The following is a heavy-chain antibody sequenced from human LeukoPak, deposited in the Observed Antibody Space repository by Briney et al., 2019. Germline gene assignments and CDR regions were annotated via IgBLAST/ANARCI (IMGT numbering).Heavy chain of an antibody. D-gene: IGHD6-13*01. CDR2: IYYSGST. V-gene: IGHV4-59*01. CDR1: GGSISSYY. Sequence: PSETLSLTCTVSGGSISSYYWSWIRQPPGKGLEWIGYIYYSGSTNYNPSLKSRVTISVDTSKNQFSLKLSSVTAADTAVYYCARVGSDYSSSWYLGARYYFDYWGQGTLVTVSS. CDR3: ARVGSDYSSSWYLGARYYFDY. J-gene: IGHJ4*02.